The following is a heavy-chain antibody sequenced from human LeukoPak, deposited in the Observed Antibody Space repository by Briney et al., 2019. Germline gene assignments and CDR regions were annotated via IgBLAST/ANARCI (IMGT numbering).Heavy chain of an antibody. J-gene: IGHJ4*02. D-gene: IGHD3-16*01. V-gene: IGHV4-59*12. CDR2: FYYSGST. CDR1: GGSISSYY. CDR3: AGGDTSAHGY. Sequence: SETLSLTCTVSGGSISSYYWSWIRQPPGKGLEWIGYFYYSGSTNYNPSLKSRVTISIDMSKSQFSLKLSSVTAADTAVYYCAGGDTSAHGYWGQGTLATVSS.